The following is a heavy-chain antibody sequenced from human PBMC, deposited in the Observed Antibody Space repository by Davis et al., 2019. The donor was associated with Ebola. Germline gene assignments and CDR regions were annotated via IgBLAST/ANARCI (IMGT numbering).Heavy chain of an antibody. V-gene: IGHV4-34*01. J-gene: IGHJ4*02. CDR2: INHSGST. D-gene: IGHD5-12*01. CDR3: ARPGALGTIYYHFDY. Sequence: MPGGSLRLSCAVYGGSFSGYYWSWIRQPPGKGLEWIGEINHSGSTNYNPSLKSRVTISVDTSKNQFSLKLNSVTAADTAVYYCARPGALGTIYYHFDYWGQGTLVTVSP. CDR1: GGSFSGYY.